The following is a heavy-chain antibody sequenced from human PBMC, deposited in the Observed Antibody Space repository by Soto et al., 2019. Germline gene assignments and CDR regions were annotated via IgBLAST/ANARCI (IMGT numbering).Heavy chain of an antibody. V-gene: IGHV1-18*01. J-gene: IGHJ5*02. CDR3: ARDGGFGVVIIGWFDP. Sequence: ASVKVSCKPSGYTFTNYGISWVRQAPGQVLEWMGWISAYNGNTNYAQKLQGRVTMTTDTSTSTAYMELRSLRSDDTAVYYCARDGGFGVVIIGWFDPWGQGTLVTSPQ. CDR2: ISAYNGNT. D-gene: IGHD3-3*01. CDR1: GYTFTNYG.